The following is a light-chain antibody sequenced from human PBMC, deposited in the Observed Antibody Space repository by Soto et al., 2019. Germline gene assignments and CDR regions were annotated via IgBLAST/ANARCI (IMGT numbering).Light chain of an antibody. J-gene: IGLJ2*01. V-gene: IGLV3-1*01. CDR1: KLGDKY. CDR2: QDN. Sequence: YELTQPPSVSVSPGQTASITCAGDKLGDKYACWYQQKPGQSPVLVIYQDNKRPSGIPERFSGSNSGNTATLTISGTQAMDEADYYCQAWDSSTVVFGGGTKLTVL. CDR3: QAWDSSTVV.